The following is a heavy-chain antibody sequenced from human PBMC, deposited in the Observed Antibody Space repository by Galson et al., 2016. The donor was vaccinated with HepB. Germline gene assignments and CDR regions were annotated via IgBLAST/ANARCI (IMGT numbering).Heavy chain of an antibody. D-gene: IGHD7-27*01. CDR3: ARDFGWGSDY. CDR1: GFIFSDYW. J-gene: IGHJ4*02. Sequence: SLRLSCAASGFIFSDYWMNWARQAPGKGLEWLASIKQDGSNIYYVDFVKGRFSVSRDNAKNSMYLQMNSLRVEDTAVYYCARDFGWGSDYWGQGTQVTVSS. CDR2: IKQDGSNI. V-gene: IGHV3-7*01.